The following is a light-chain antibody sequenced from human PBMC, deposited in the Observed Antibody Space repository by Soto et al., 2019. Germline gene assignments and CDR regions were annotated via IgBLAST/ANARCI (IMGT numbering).Light chain of an antibody. Sequence: EMVMTQSPATLSVSPGERATLSCRASQSISRDVAWYQQKPGQAPRLLIYGASSTATGIPARFSGSGSGTEFTLTISSLQSEDFAVYNCQQYNKWPRTFGQGTKVDSK. CDR2: GAS. V-gene: IGKV3-15*01. J-gene: IGKJ2*01. CDR1: QSISRD. CDR3: QQYNKWPRT.